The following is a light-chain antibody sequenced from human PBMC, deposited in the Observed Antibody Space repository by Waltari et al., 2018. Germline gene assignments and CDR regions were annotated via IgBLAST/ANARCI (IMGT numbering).Light chain of an antibody. CDR2: AAS. CDR1: QSIDTY. J-gene: IGKJ1*01. V-gene: IGKV1-39*01. Sequence: DILMTQSPSSLSASVGDRVTITCRASQSIDTYLNWYQHKPGEAPKLLICAASSLQTWVPSRFSGTGSGKDFALTISSLHPEDFATYFCQQGYRSPWTFGQGTKVEIK. CDR3: QQGYRSPWT.